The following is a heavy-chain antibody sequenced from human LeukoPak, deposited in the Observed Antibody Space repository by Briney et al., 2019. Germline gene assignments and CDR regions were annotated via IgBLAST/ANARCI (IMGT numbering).Heavy chain of an antibody. D-gene: IGHD5-18*01. J-gene: IGHJ4*02. CDR3: AATTVDTAMTIDY. Sequence: KPSVTLSLTCAVSGGSIRSYHWSWIRQPPGKGLEWIGYISTSGSADYNPSLKSRVTISVDTSKHQSSLKLSSVTAADTAVYYCAATTVDTAMTIDYWGQGTLVTVSS. CDR1: GGSIRSYH. CDR2: ISTSGSA. V-gene: IGHV4-4*09.